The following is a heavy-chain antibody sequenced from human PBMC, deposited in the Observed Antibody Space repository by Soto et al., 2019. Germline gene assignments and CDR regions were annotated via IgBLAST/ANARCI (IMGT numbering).Heavy chain of an antibody. CDR3: LSERWKLGY. J-gene: IGHJ4*02. Sequence: LRLSCAASGFTFSSYWMGWVRQAPGKGLEWVANIKQDGSEKYYVDSVKGRFTISRDNAKNSLYLQMNSLRAEDTAVYYCLSERWKLGYWGQGTLVTVSS. CDR2: IKQDGSEK. D-gene: IGHD1-1*01. V-gene: IGHV3-7*01. CDR1: GFTFSSYW.